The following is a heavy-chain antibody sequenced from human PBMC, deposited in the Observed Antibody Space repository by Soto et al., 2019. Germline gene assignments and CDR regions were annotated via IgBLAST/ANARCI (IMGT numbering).Heavy chain of an antibody. V-gene: IGHV4-39*01. Sequence: SETLSLTCTVSGGSMSRGDYYWSWIRQPPGKGLEWIGNVYYNGNTYYNPSLKSRLTISVDTSNNQYSLKVRSVTAADTAVYYCARLSGSYNDRYFDSWGQGTLVTVSS. CDR2: VYYNGNT. CDR3: ARLSGSYNDRYFDS. J-gene: IGHJ4*02. D-gene: IGHD1-26*01. CDR1: GGSMSRGDYY.